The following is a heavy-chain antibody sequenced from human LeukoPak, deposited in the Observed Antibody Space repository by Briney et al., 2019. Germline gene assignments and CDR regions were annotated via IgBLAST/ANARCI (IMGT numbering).Heavy chain of an antibody. CDR3: ARHGFRGDGYNWAANWFDP. D-gene: IGHD5-24*01. Sequence: PSETLFLTCTVSGGSISSYYWSWIRQPPGKGLEWIGYIYYSGSTNYNPSLKSRVTISVDTSKNQFSLKLSSVTAADTAVYYCARHGFRGDGYNWAANWFDPWGQGTLVTVSS. J-gene: IGHJ5*02. CDR2: IYYSGST. CDR1: GGSISSYY. V-gene: IGHV4-59*08.